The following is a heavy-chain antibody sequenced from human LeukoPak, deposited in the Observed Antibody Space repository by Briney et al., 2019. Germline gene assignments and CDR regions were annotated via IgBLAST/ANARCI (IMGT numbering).Heavy chain of an antibody. D-gene: IGHD3-9*01. Sequence: GGSLRLSCAASGFTFSSCAMSWVRQAPGKGLEWVSAISGSGGSTYYADSVKGRFTISRDNSKNTLYLQMNSLRAEDTAVYYCATTGGDYDILTGPPDYWGQGTLVTVSS. V-gene: IGHV3-23*01. CDR2: ISGSGGST. J-gene: IGHJ4*02. CDR3: ATTGGDYDILTGPPDY. CDR1: GFTFSSCA.